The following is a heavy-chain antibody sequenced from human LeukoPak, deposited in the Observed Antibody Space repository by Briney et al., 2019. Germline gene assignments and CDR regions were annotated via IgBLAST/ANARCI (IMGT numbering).Heavy chain of an antibody. CDR3: ARDRDIVVLVSATRSRALDI. J-gene: IGHJ3*02. Sequence: PGGSLRLSCAASGFTFSVYAMSWVRQAPGKGLEWVSGISGSGANTHYADSVKGRFTISRDSSKNTLYLQMNSLRAEDTAVYYCARDRDIVVLVSATRSRALDIWGQGTMVTVSS. D-gene: IGHD2-15*01. V-gene: IGHV3-23*01. CDR2: ISGSGANT. CDR1: GFTFSVYA.